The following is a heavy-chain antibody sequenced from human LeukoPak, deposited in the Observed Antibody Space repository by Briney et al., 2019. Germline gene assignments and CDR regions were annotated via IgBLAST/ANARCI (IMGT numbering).Heavy chain of an antibody. CDR2: ISGSGGST. J-gene: IGHJ6*02. Sequence: GGSLRLSCAASGFTFSSYAMSWVRQAPGKGLERVSAISGSGGSTYYADSVKGRFTISRDNSKNTLYLQMNSLRAEDTAVYYCAKGGYCSSTSCEIHYYYYGMDVWGQGTTVTVS. D-gene: IGHD2-2*01. CDR1: GFTFSSYA. CDR3: AKGGYCSSTSCEIHYYYYGMDV. V-gene: IGHV3-23*01.